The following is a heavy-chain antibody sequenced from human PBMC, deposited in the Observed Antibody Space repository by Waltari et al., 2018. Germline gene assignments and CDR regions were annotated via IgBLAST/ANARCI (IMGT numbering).Heavy chain of an antibody. CDR2: IYTSGST. CDR1: GGPISSSY. J-gene: IGHJ6*02. V-gene: IGHV4-4*07. Sequence: QVQLQESGPGLVKPSETLSLTCTVSGGPISSSYWSWIRQPAGKGLEWIGRIYTSGSTNYNPSLKSRVTMSVDTSKNQFSLKLSSVTAADTAVYYCARAYCGGDCQDYYYYGMDVWGQGTTVTVSS. CDR3: ARAYCGGDCQDYYYYGMDV. D-gene: IGHD2-21*01.